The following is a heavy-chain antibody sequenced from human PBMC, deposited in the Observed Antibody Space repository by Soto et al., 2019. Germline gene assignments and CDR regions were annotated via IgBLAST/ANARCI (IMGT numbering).Heavy chain of an antibody. CDR2: IYYSGST. J-gene: IGHJ5*02. D-gene: IGHD6-13*01. CDR1: GGSISSYY. CDR3: ARLRAAAGSFAP. Sequence: SETLSLTCTVSGGSISSYYWSWIRQPPGKGLEWIGYIYYSGSTNYNPSLKSRVTISVDTSKNQFSLKLSSVTAADTAVYYCARLRAAAGSFAPWGQGTLVTVSS. V-gene: IGHV4-59*01.